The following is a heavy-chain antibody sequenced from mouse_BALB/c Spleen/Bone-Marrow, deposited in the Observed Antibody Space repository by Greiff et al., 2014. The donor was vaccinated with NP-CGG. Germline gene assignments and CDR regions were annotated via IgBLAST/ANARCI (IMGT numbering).Heavy chain of an antibody. CDR1: GFSINGSF. CDR3: ARGDGYYVDFDY. V-gene: IGHV1S34*01. CDR2: INCYNGAT. D-gene: IGHD2-3*01. J-gene: IGHJ2*01. Sequence: LGKTGASVKISCKASGFSINGSFMHWVKQSHGKSLEWIGNINCYNGATSYNQKFKGKASFTVDTSSSTAYMQFNSLTSEDSAVYYCARGDGYYVDFDYWGQGTTLTVSP.